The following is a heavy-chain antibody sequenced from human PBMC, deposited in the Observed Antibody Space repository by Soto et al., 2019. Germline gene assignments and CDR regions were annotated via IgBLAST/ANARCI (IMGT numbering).Heavy chain of an antibody. CDR2: ISSSSTYI. Sequence: GVSLXLSCAASGFTFSSYSMNWVRQAPGNGLQWISSISSSSTYIYYAESVKCRLTMSRDNAKNSLYLQMNSLRAEDTAVYYCARDRSLAKNGYWGAGSLVSVSS. CDR3: ARDRSLAKNGY. CDR1: GFTFSSYS. D-gene: IGHD1-1*01. V-gene: IGHV3-21*01. J-gene: IGHJ1*01.